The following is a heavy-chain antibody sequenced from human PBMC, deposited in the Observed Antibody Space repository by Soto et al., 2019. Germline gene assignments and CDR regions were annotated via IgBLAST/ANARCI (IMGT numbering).Heavy chain of an antibody. CDR3: ARGSGRDTFDY. V-gene: IGHV5-10-1*01. D-gene: IGHD2-15*01. Sequence: PGESRKISCKGSGYRFTNIWIIWVRQMPGKGLEWMGTIDPSDSYTKYSPSFQGHVTISVDKSITTAYLQWSSLKASDTAMYYCARGSGRDTFDYWAQGALVPVSS. CDR2: IDPSDSYT. J-gene: IGHJ4*02. CDR1: GYRFTNIW.